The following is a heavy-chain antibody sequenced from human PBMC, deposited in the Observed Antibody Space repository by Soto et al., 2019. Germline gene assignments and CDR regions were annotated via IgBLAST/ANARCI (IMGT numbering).Heavy chain of an antibody. CDR1: GGSISSSSYY. Sequence: SETLSLTCTVSGGSISSSSYYWGWIRQPPGEGLEWIGSIYYSGSTYYNPSLKSRVTISVDTSKNQFSLKLSSVTAADTAVYYCARRYVENEYSSSSGEGDFDYWGQGTLVTVSS. J-gene: IGHJ4*02. CDR2: IYYSGST. V-gene: IGHV4-39*01. CDR3: ARRYVENEYSSSSGEGDFDY. D-gene: IGHD6-6*01.